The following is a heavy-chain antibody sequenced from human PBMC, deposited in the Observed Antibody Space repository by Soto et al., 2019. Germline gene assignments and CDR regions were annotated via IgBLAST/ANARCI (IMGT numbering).Heavy chain of an antibody. J-gene: IGHJ4*02. CDR1: GGSLSGFS. Sequence: SETLSLTCAVHGGSLSGFSWSWIRQPPGKGLEWIGEINHSGDTDYNPSLKSRVTISVDTSKNLFSLSLTSVTAADTAVYYCARFPADYWGQGTLVTVS. V-gene: IGHV4-34*01. CDR3: ARFPADY. D-gene: IGHD2-2*01. CDR2: INHSGDT.